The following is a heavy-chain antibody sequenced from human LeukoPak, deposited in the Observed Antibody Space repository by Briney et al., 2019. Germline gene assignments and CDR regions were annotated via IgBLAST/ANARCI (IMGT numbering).Heavy chain of an antibody. CDR3: ARPTTVTTISADAFDI. V-gene: IGHV3-21*01. J-gene: IGHJ3*02. D-gene: IGHD4-17*01. CDR1: GFTFSNYG. CDR2: ISSGGTYK. Sequence: GGSLRLSCAASGFTFSNYGMHWVRQAPGKGLEWVSSISSGGTYKYYADSVKGRFTISRDNAQNSLYLQMNSLRAEDSSVYYCARPTTVTTISADAFDIWGQGTMVTVSS.